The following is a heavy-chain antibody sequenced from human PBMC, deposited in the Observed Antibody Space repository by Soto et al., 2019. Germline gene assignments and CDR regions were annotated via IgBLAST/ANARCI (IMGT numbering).Heavy chain of an antibody. Sequence: SETLSLTCTVSGGSISSYYWSWIRQPPGKGLEWIGYIYYSGSINYNPSLKSRVTISVDTSKNQFSLKLSSVTAADTAVYYCARGQWELPFDYWGQGTLVTVSS. CDR1: GGSISSYY. D-gene: IGHD1-26*01. V-gene: IGHV4-59*01. J-gene: IGHJ4*02. CDR2: IYYSGSI. CDR3: ARGQWELPFDY.